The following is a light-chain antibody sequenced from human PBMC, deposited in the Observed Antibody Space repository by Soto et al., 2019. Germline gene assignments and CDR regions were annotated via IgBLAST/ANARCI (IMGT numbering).Light chain of an antibody. CDR1: NSNIGSKF. V-gene: IGLV1-47*01. CDR2: RND. J-gene: IGLJ1*01. CDR3: ATWDSSLSAFV. Sequence: QAVVTQPPSASGTPGQWVTISCSGGNSNIGSKFVNWYQQLPGTAPKLLIHRNDQRPSGVPDRFSGSKSGTSASLAISGLRSEDEADYYCATWDSSLSAFVFGAGTKVTV.